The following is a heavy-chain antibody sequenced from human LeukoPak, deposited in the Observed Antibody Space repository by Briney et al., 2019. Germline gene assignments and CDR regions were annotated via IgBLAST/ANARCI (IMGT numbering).Heavy chain of an antibody. D-gene: IGHD3-10*01. Sequence: GGSLRLSCAASGFTFSNAWMSWFRQAPGKGLEWVGRIKSKTDGGTTDYAAPVKGRFTISRDDSKNTLYLQMNSLKTEDTAVYYCTTGDMVRGVIDNYYFDYWGQGTLVTVSS. J-gene: IGHJ4*02. CDR1: GFTFSNAW. CDR2: IKSKTDGGTT. CDR3: TTGDMVRGVIDNYYFDY. V-gene: IGHV3-15*01.